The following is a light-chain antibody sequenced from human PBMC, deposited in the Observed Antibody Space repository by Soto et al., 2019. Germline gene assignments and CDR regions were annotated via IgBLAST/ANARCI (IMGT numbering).Light chain of an antibody. V-gene: IGLV2-14*01. CDR1: SRDVGYYNY. CDR2: EVT. Sequence: QSALTQPASVSGSPGQSITISCTGTSRDVGYYNYVSWYQHHPGKVPKLMIYEVTNRPSGVSNRFSGSKSGNTASLTISGLQDEDEAYYYCSSYTTSSTQVFGGGTKLTVL. J-gene: IGLJ3*02. CDR3: SSYTTSSTQV.